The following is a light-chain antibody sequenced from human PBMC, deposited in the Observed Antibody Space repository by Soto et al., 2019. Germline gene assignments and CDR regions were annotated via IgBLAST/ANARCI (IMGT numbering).Light chain of an antibody. J-gene: IGKJ2*01. CDR1: QSLEYTDGITY. CDR3: MQATQWPYT. V-gene: IGKV2-30*01. Sequence: DVVMTQSPLSQPATLGQPASISCRSSQSLEYTDGITYLNWFQQRPGQSPRRLIYKVSERDSGVPDRFSGSGSGTDFTLKISRVEAEDVGVYYCMQATQWPYTFGQGTKLEIK. CDR2: KVS.